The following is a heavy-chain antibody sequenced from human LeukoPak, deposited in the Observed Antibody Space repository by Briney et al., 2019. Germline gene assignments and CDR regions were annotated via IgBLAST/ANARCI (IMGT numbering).Heavy chain of an antibody. CDR2: ISSSSSPI. CDR3: ANSRSGSFYPPPFDY. D-gene: IGHD1-26*01. CDR1: GFTFSSYS. Sequence: GGSLRLSCAASGFTFSSYSMNWVRQAPGKGLEWVSYISSSSSPIYYAESVKGRFTISRDNAKNSLYLQMNSLRAEDTAVYYCANSRSGSFYPPPFDYWGQGTLVTISS. J-gene: IGHJ4*02. V-gene: IGHV3-48*01.